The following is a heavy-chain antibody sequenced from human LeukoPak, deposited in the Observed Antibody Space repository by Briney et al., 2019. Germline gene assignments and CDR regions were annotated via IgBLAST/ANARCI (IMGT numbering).Heavy chain of an antibody. Sequence: GGSLTLSCAASAFTFSSYAMGWVRQAPGKGLEWFSALSGSGGSSYCADSGKGRFTVSRANSKTTLDLQMNSLRADDTAVYYCAKVEVVVTAIPRYFDYWGQGTLVTVSS. J-gene: IGHJ4*02. CDR1: AFTFSSYA. V-gene: IGHV3-23*01. CDR2: LSGSGGSS. D-gene: IGHD2-21*02. CDR3: AKVEVVVTAIPRYFDY.